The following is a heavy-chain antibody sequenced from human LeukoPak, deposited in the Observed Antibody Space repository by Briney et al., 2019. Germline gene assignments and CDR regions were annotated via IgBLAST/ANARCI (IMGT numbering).Heavy chain of an antibody. CDR3: ARALGSYSDY. Sequence: GGSLRLSRSASGFTFNNYAMAWVRQAPGKGLDWLSAINGGGTNTYNADSVKGRFTISRDNAKNTLYLQMSSLRAEDTAVYYCARALGSYSDYWGQGTLVSVSS. J-gene: IGHJ4*02. D-gene: IGHD1-26*01. V-gene: IGHV3-23*01. CDR2: INGGGTNT. CDR1: GFTFNNYA.